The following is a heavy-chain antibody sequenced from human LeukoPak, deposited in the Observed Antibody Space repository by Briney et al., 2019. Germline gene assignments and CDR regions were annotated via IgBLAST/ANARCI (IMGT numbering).Heavy chain of an antibody. CDR1: GFTFDDYA. J-gene: IGHJ4*02. V-gene: IGHV3-9*01. D-gene: IGHD5-18*01. Sequence: GGSLRLSCAASGFTFDDYAMPWVRQAPGKGLEWVSGISWNSGSIGYADSVKGRFTISRDNSKNTLYLQMNSLRAEDTAVYYCANDVDTAMVMDWGQGTLVTVSS. CDR2: ISWNSGSI. CDR3: ANDVDTAMVMD.